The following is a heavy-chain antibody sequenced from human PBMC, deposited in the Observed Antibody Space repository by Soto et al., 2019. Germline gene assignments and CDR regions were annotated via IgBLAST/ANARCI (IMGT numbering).Heavy chain of an antibody. Sequence: PSETLSLTCTVSGGSISSGGYYWSWIRQHPGKGLEWIGYIYYSGSTYYNPSLKSRVTISVDTSKNQFSLKLSSVTAADTAVYYCARGVVVVPAAMSNHNWFDPWGQGTLVTVSS. J-gene: IGHJ5*02. CDR2: IYYSGST. D-gene: IGHD2-2*01. CDR3: ARGVVVVPAAMSNHNWFDP. V-gene: IGHV4-31*03. CDR1: GGSISSGGYY.